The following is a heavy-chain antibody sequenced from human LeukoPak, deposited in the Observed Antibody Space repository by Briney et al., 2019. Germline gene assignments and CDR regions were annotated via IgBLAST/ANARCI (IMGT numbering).Heavy chain of an antibody. V-gene: IGHV4-34*01. Sequence: PSETLSLTSAVYGGSFSGYYWSWIRQPPGKGLEWIGEINHSGSTNYNPSLKSRVTISVDTSKNQFSLKLSSVTAADTAVYYCARGRQWLYDYWGQGTLVTVSS. J-gene: IGHJ4*02. CDR3: ARGRQWLYDY. CDR1: GGSFSGYY. D-gene: IGHD6-19*01. CDR2: INHSGST.